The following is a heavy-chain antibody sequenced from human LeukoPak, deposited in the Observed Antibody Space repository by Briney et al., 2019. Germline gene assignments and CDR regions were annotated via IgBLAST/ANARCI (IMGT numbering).Heavy chain of an antibody. J-gene: IGHJ3*02. Sequence: ASETLSLTCTVSGGSISSYYWSWIRQPPGKGLEWIGYIYYSGSTNYNPSLKSRVTISVDTSKNQFSLKLSSVTAADTAVYYCARVSFFDSRGNAFDIWGQGTMVTVSS. CDR2: IYYSGST. D-gene: IGHD3-9*01. CDR3: ARVSFFDSRGNAFDI. V-gene: IGHV4-59*08. CDR1: GGSISSYY.